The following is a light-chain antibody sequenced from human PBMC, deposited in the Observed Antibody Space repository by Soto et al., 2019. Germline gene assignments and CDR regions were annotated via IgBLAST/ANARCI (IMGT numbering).Light chain of an antibody. CDR3: ASYTGSSTYL. J-gene: IGLJ3*02. CDR2: GVT. CDR1: SGDVGFYDF. Sequence: QSALTQPASMSGSPGQSITISCPGTSGDVGFYDFVSWYQQHPGKVPRLIIYGVTKRPSGVSHRFSGSKSGNTASLTISGLQVEDEADYSCASYTGSSTYLFGGGTKLTVL. V-gene: IGLV2-14*03.